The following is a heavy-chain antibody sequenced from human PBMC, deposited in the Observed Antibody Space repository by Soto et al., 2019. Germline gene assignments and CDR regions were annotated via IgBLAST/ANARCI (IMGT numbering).Heavy chain of an antibody. J-gene: IGHJ4*02. Sequence: QVQLQESGPELVKPSETLSLTCTVSGDSFSYYYWSWIRQPPGKALEWIGYVYYDGSTNYNPSLESRVTMSIDTSKNQFSLKLSSVIAADTALHYCVSYDRQSGRYSLDYWGQGTLVTVSS. CDR1: GDSFSYYY. D-gene: IGHD3-10*01. CDR2: VYYDGST. CDR3: VSYDRQSGRYSLDY. V-gene: IGHV4-59*01.